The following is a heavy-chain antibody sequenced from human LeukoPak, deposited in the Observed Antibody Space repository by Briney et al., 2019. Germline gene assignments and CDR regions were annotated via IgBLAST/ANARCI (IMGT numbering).Heavy chain of an antibody. V-gene: IGHV3-30*03. D-gene: IGHD2-15*01. CDR1: GFTFNNYG. J-gene: IGHJ4*02. Sequence: PGGSLRLSCAGSGFTFNNYGIHWVRQAPGKGLEWVAVISFDGSDKYYADSVKGRFTISRDHSKNTLYLQMNSLRTEDTAVYYCARAIYSGSFDYWGQGTLVSVSS. CDR2: ISFDGSDK. CDR3: ARAIYSGSFDY.